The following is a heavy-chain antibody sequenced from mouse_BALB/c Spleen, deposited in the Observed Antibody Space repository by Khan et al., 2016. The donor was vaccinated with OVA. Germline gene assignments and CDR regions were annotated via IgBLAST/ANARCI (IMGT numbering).Heavy chain of an antibody. D-gene: IGHD2-1*01. V-gene: IGHV5-9-3*01. CDR3: ARSPYGNFAY. CDR2: ISSDGDYT. Sequence: EVELVESGGGLVKPGGSLKLSCAASGFTFSTYAMSWVRQTPEQRLEWVATISSDGDYTYFPDNVTGRFTISRDNAKNTLCLQMTSLRSEDTAMYYCARSPYGNFAYWGQGTLVTVSA. J-gene: IGHJ3*01. CDR1: GFTFSTYA.